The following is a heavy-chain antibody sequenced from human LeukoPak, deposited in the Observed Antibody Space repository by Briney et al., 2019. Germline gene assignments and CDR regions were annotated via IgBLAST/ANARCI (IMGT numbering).Heavy chain of an antibody. CDR2: IYYSGST. Sequence: PSETLSLTCTVSGGSISNYYWSWIRQPPGKGLEWIGSIYYSGSTYYNPSLKSRVTISVDTSKNQFSLKLSSVTAADTAVYYCARHDDILTGYYPNWFDPWGQGTLVTVSS. CDR1: GGSISNYY. CDR3: ARHDDILTGYYPNWFDP. D-gene: IGHD3-9*01. V-gene: IGHV4-59*05. J-gene: IGHJ5*02.